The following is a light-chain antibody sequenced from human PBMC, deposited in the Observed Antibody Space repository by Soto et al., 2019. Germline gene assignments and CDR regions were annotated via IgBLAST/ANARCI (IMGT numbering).Light chain of an antibody. Sequence: QSVLAQPASVSGSPGQPIAISCTGTSSDVGGYNYVSWYQQLPGKAPKLLISEVSNQPSGVSHRFSGSKSGNTASLTISGLQAEDEADYYCSSYRTGGPFVFGTGTKVTVL. V-gene: IGLV2-14*01. CDR3: SSYRTGGPFV. CDR2: EVS. J-gene: IGLJ1*01. CDR1: SSDVGGYNY.